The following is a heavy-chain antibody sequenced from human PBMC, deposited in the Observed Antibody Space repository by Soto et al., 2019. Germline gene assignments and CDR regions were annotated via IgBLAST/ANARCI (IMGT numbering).Heavy chain of an antibody. CDR2: IIPIFGTA. D-gene: IGHD3-22*01. CDR3: ASGVYYYSSDYPPYLYFDL. CDR1: GGTFSSYA. V-gene: IGHV1-69*01. J-gene: IGHJ2*01. Sequence: QVQLVQSGAEVKKPGSSVKVSCKASGGTFSSYAISWVRQAPGQGLEWMGGIIPIFGTANYAQKVQGRFTITAHGSTSTAYMELTSLRSEDTAVYYCASGVYYYSSDYPPYLYFDLWGRGTLVTVSS.